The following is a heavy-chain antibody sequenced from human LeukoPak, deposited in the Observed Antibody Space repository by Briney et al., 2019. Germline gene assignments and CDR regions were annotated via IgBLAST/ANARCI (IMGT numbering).Heavy chain of an antibody. Sequence: SVKVSCKASGGTFSSYAISWVRHAPGQGLEWIGRIIPRLDIANSAQSFQGRVTITADKSTSTAYMELSSLRSDDTAVYYCAREWYDILTGYQGFQLDYWGQGSLVTVSS. CDR3: AREWYDILTGYQGFQLDY. CDR2: IIPRLDIA. J-gene: IGHJ4*02. CDR1: GGTFSSYA. D-gene: IGHD3-9*01. V-gene: IGHV1-69*04.